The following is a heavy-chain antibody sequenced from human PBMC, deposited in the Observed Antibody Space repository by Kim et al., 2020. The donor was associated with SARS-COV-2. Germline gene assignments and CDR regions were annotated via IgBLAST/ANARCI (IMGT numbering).Heavy chain of an antibody. CDR2: ISSSGSTI. CDR1: GFTFSSYE. D-gene: IGHD6-13*01. Sequence: GGSLRLSCAASGFTFSSYEMNWVRQAPGKGLEWVSYISSSGSTIYYADSVKGRFTISRDNAKNSLYLQMNSLRAEDTAVYYCARGDPSRQQVALDYWGQGTLVTVSS. CDR3: ARGDPSRQQVALDY. J-gene: IGHJ4*02. V-gene: IGHV3-48*03.